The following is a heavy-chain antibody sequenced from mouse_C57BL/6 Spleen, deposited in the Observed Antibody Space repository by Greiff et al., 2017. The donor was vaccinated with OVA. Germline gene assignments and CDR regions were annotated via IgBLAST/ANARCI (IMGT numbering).Heavy chain of an antibody. Sequence: QVQLKESGTELVKPGASVKLSCKASGYTFTSYWMHWVKQRPGQGLEWIGNINPSNGGTNYNEKFKSKAPLTVDKSSSTAYMQLSSLTSEDSAVYYCARGDYDGAWFAYWGQGTLVTVSA. D-gene: IGHD2-4*01. CDR3: ARGDYDGAWFAY. J-gene: IGHJ3*01. CDR2: INPSNGGT. CDR1: GYTFTSYW. V-gene: IGHV1-53*01.